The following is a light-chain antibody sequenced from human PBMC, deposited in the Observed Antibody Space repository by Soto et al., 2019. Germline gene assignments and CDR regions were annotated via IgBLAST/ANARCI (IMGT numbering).Light chain of an antibody. CDR1: SSDVGAYNY. J-gene: IGLJ1*01. CDR2: EVS. V-gene: IGLV2-14*01. CDR3: CSYAGSYTSYV. Sequence: QSALTQPASVSGSPGQSITISCIGTSSDVGAYNYVSWFQHHPGKAPKLMIFEVSNRPSGVSNRFSGSKSGNTASLTISGLQAEDEADYYCCSYAGSYTSYVFGTGTKLTVL.